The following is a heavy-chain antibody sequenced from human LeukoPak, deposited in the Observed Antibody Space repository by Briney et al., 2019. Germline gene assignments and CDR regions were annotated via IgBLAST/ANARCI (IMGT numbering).Heavy chain of an antibody. CDR1: GYTFTSNY. J-gene: IGHJ6*02. CDR3: ARHYDILTDPHYYGMDV. Sequence: GASVKVSCKASGYTFTSNYIHWVRQAPGQGLEWMGLIYPRDGSTSYAQKFQGRVTVTRDTSTSTVHMELSGLRSEDTAVYYCARHYDILTDPHYYGMDVWGQGTTVTVSS. V-gene: IGHV1-46*01. CDR2: IYPRDGST. D-gene: IGHD3-9*01.